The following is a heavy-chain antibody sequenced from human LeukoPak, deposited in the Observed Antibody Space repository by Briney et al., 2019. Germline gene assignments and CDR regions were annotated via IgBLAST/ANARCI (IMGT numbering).Heavy chain of an antibody. CDR1: GGTFSSYA. V-gene: IGHV1-69*04. D-gene: IGHD6-13*01. J-gene: IGHJ1*01. CDR3: ARGEQQPKKYFQH. CDR2: IIPILGIA. Sequence: EASVKVSCKASGGTFSSYAISWVRQAPGQGLEWMGRIIPILGIANYAQKFQGRVTITADKSTSTAYMELSSLRSEDTAVYYCARGEQQPKKYFQHWGQGTLVTVSS.